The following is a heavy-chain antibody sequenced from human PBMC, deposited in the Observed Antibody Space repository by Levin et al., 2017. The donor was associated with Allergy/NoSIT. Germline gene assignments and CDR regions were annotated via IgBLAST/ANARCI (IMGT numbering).Heavy chain of an antibody. CDR1: GFPFSDYR. CDR3: ARGNGYCSSTSCYDNWFDP. D-gene: IGHD2-2*03. V-gene: IGHV3-21*01. J-gene: IGHJ5*02. CDR2: ISSSGIYI. Sequence: LSLTCAASGFPFSDYRMNWVRQAPGKGPEWGSSISSSGIYIFYADSVKGRFTISRDNAKNSLDLEMNSLRVEDSAVYYCARGNGYCSSTSCYDNWFDPWGQGTLVTVSS.